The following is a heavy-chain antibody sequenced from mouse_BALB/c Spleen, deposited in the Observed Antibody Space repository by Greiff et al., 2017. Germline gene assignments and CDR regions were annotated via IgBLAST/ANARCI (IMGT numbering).Heavy chain of an antibody. CDR2: ISTYYGDA. Sequence: VQLQQSGAELVRPGVSVKISCKGSGYTFTDYAMHWVKQSHAKSLEWIGVISTYYGDASYNQKFKGKATMTVDKSSSTAYMELARLTSEDSAIYYCARGRGATGAMDYWGQGTSVTVSS. D-gene: IGHD3-1*01. J-gene: IGHJ4*01. V-gene: IGHV1S137*01. CDR3: ARGRGATGAMDY. CDR1: GYTFTDYA.